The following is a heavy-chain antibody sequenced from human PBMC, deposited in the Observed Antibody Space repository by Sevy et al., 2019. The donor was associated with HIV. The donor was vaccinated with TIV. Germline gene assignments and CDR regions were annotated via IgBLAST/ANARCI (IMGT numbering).Heavy chain of an antibody. Sequence: SETLSLTCAVSGGSISSGGYSWSWIRQPPGKGLEWIGYIYHSGSTYYNPSLKSRVTISVDRSKNQFSLKLGSVTAADTAVYYCARGGYYDSSGLYGAFDIWGQGTMVTVSS. CDR3: ARGGYYDSSGLYGAFDI. D-gene: IGHD3-22*01. V-gene: IGHV4-30-2*01. CDR1: GGSISSGGYS. CDR2: IYHSGST. J-gene: IGHJ3*02.